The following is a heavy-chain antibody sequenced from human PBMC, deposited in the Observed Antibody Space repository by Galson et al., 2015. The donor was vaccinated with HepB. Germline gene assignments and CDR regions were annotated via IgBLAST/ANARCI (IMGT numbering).Heavy chain of an antibody. CDR2: ISGYSGDT. Sequence: SVKVSCKASGYTFSSYGISWVRQAPGQGPEWMGWISGYSGDTNHAQNFQVRVTMTTDTSTSTAYMELRSLRSDDTAVYYCATDSSGYYYFDYWGQGTLVIVSS. CDR1: GYTFSSYG. CDR3: ATDSSGYYYFDY. D-gene: IGHD3-22*01. V-gene: IGHV1-18*01. J-gene: IGHJ4*02.